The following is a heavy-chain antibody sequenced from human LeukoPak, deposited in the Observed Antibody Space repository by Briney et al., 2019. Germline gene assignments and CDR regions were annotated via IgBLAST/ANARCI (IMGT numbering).Heavy chain of an antibody. CDR3: ARCGDYYYYYGMDV. CDR1: GFTFSSYS. J-gene: IGHJ6*02. D-gene: IGHD4-17*01. CDR2: ISSSSSTI. Sequence: GGSLRLSCAASGFTFSSYSMNWVRQAPGKGLEWVSYISSSSSTIYYADSVKGRFTISRDNAKNSLYLQMNSLRAEDTAVCYCARCGDYYYYYGMDVWGQGTTVTVSS. V-gene: IGHV3-48*04.